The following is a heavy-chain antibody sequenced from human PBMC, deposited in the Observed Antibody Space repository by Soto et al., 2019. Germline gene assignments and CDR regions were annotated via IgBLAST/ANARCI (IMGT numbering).Heavy chain of an antibody. CDR1: GFTFSSYV. CDR2: ISHDDNK. CDR3: AREDESSGYAGTFQH. V-gene: IGHV3-30-3*01. Sequence: QVQLVESGGDVVQPGTSLRLSCAASGFTFSSYVFHWVRQTPGKGLEWVGLISHDDNKHYADSVKDRFTISRDNSKNELNLEMNSLRAEDTALYYCAREDESSGYAGTFQHWGQGTLVTVSP. D-gene: IGHD3-22*01. J-gene: IGHJ1*01.